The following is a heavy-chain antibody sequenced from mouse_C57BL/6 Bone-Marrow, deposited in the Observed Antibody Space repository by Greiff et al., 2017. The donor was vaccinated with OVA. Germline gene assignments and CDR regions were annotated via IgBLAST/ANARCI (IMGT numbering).Heavy chain of an antibody. CDR2: INYDGSST. CDR1: GFTFSDYY. J-gene: IGHJ1*03. Sequence: EVKLVESEGGLVQPGSSMKLSCTASGFTFSDYYMAWVRQVPEKGLEWVANINYDGSSTYYLDSLKSRFIISRDNAKNILYLQMSSLKSEDTATYYCARGRHYDYRYWYFDVWGTGTTVTVSS. D-gene: IGHD2-4*01. CDR3: ARGRHYDYRYWYFDV. V-gene: IGHV5-16*01.